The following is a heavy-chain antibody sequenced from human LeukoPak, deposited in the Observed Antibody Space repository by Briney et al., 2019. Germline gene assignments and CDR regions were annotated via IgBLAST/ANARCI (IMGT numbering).Heavy chain of an antibody. V-gene: IGHV3-30-3*01. CDR3: ARESRGGYSGYDTPIFDY. CDR2: ISYDGSNK. Sequence: PGGPLRLSCAASGFTFSSYAMHWVRQAPGKGLEWVAVISYDGSNKYYADSVKGRFTISRDNSKNTLYLQMNSLRAEDTAVYYCARESRGGYSGYDTPIFDYWGQGTLVTVSS. D-gene: IGHD5-12*01. CDR1: GFTFSSYA. J-gene: IGHJ4*02.